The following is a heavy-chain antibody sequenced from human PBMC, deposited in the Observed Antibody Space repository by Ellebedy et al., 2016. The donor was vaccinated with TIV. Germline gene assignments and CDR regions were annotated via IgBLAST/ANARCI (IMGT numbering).Heavy chain of an antibody. Sequence: ASVKVSCKASGGIFSTSAMSWVRQAPGQGLDWMGGIIPLFGTADYAQKFQGRVTMTADKSASTAFMELSSLRSEDTAVYYCACRPGFLDYGMDVWGQGTTVIVSS. CDR3: ACRPGFLDYGMDV. CDR1: GGIFSTSA. J-gene: IGHJ6*02. D-gene: IGHD3-3*01. V-gene: IGHV1-69*06. CDR2: IIPLFGTA.